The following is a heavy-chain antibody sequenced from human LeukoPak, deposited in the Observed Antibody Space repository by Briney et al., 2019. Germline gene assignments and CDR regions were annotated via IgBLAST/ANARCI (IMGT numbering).Heavy chain of an antibody. Sequence: KPSETLSLTCTVSGGSISSYYWSWIRQPPGKGLEWIGYIYYSGSTNYNPSLKSRVTISVDTSKNQFSLKLSSVTAADTAVYYCARGGGRFGGWYVYWGQGTLVTVSS. CDR1: GGSISSYY. J-gene: IGHJ4*02. V-gene: IGHV4-59*01. CDR2: IYYSGST. CDR3: ARGGGRFGGWYVY. D-gene: IGHD6-19*01.